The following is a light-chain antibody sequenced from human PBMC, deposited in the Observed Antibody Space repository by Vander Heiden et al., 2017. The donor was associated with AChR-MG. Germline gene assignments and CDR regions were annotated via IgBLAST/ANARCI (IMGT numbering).Light chain of an antibody. J-gene: IGLJ3*02. V-gene: IGLV2-14*01. CDR1: SRDVGGYNY. CDR3: SAYTSSSRV. Sequence: SALTQPASVSGSSGQSITISCTGTSRDVGGYNYVSWNQQHPGKAPKLMIYDVSKRPSGVSNRFSGSKAGNTASLTISGLQAEDEADYYCSAYTSSSRVFGGGTKLTVL. CDR2: DVS.